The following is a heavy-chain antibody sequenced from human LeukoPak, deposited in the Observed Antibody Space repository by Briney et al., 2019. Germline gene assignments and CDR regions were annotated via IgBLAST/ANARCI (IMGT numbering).Heavy chain of an antibody. CDR2: ISYIGST. D-gene: IGHD4-17*01. V-gene: IGHV4-59*11. CDR1: DDSFSSHY. CDR3: ASDLVRVTKGFDI. J-gene: IGHJ3*02. Sequence: SETLSLTCAVSDDSFSSHYWTWIRQPPGKGLGWIGYISYIGSTNYNPSLKSRVTIAIDTSKNQFSLKLSSVTAAGTVVYYCASDLVRVTKGFDIWGQGTMVSVSS.